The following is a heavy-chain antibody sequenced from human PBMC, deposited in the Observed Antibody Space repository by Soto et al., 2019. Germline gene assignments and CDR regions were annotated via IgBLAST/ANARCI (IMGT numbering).Heavy chain of an antibody. V-gene: IGHV1-69*12. CDR3: ESGIQLWLRRINNGYSG. Sequence: QVQLVQSGAEVKKPESSVKVSCKAPGGTFSTYAISWVRQAPGQGLEWMGGIIPMFGTANYAQRFQGRVTITADESTNTVYMELSSLRSEDTEVYFCESGIQLWLRRINNGYSGWGQGTLVTVSS. CDR1: GGTFSTYA. CDR2: IIPMFGTA. D-gene: IGHD5-18*01. J-gene: IGHJ4*02.